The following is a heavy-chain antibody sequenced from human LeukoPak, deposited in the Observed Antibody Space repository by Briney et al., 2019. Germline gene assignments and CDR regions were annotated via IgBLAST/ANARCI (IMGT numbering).Heavy chain of an antibody. CDR2: ISGSGGST. CDR3: AKGELELPWYYFDY. Sequence: GGSLRLSCAASGFTFSNYAMSWVRQAPGKGLEWVSAISGSGGSTYYADSVKGRFTISRDSSKNTLYLQMNSLRAEDTAVYYCAKGELELPWYYFDYWGQGTLVTVSS. D-gene: IGHD1-7*01. CDR1: GFTFSNYA. V-gene: IGHV3-23*01. J-gene: IGHJ4*02.